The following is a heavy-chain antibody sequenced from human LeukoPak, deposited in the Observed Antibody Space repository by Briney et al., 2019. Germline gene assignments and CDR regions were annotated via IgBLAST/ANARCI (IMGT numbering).Heavy chain of an antibody. CDR2: VFTSGST. V-gene: IGHV4-61*02. CDR1: GYSISSGYY. Sequence: SETLSLTCTVSGYSISSGYYWSWIRQPAGKGLEWIGRVFTSGSTDYNPSFKSRVTISVDTSKKQVSLRLSSVTAADTAAYYCARDLPGQYGFDIWGQGTMVTVSS. CDR3: ARDLPGQYGFDI. D-gene: IGHD1-14*01. J-gene: IGHJ3*02.